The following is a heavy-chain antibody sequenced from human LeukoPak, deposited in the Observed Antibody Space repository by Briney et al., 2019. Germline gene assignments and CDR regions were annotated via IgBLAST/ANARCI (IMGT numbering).Heavy chain of an antibody. CDR1: GYTFTSYL. D-gene: IGHD3-10*01. V-gene: IGHV5-51*01. Sequence: GESLKLSCKASGYTFTSYLIGGVRQMHGKGLEWRGIIYPGDSDNRYSPSSQGQVTTPADKPISTAYLQWSSLKASDTAMYYCARLPYYYGSGSSSEFDYWGQRTLGTVSS. J-gene: IGHJ4*02. CDR3: ARLPYYYGSGSSSEFDY. CDR2: IYPGDSDN.